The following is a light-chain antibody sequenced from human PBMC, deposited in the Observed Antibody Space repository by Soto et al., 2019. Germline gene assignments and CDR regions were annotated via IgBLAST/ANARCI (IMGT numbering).Light chain of an antibody. CDR2: DVS. J-gene: IGLJ1*01. Sequence: QSALTQPASVSGSPGQSITISCTGTSSDVGGYKYVSWYQQHPGKAPKLMINDVSNRPSGASNRFSGSKSGNTASLTISGPQAEDEVDYSRSSYTSSSTRVFGTGTKVTVL. CDR3: SSYTSSSTRV. CDR1: SSDVGGYKY. V-gene: IGLV2-14*01.